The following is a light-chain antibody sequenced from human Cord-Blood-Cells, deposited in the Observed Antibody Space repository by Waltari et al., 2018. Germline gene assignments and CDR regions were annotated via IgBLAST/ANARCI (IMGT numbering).Light chain of an antibody. CDR1: QDISNY. Sequence: DIQMTQSPSSLSASVGDRVTITCQASQDISNYLNWYQQKPGKAPKLLIYDASNLETGVPSRFNGSGSGTDFTCTISSLQPEDIATYYCQQYDNLPLTFGGGTKVEIK. CDR2: DAS. V-gene: IGKV1-33*01. CDR3: QQYDNLPLT. J-gene: IGKJ4*01.